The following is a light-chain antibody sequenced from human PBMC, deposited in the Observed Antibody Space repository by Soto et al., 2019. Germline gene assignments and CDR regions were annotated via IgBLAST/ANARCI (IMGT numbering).Light chain of an antibody. Sequence: IQMTQSPSSLSASVGDRVTIPCRASQSINNYLNWYQQKPGKAPRLLIYDASTLHSGVPSRFSGGGSGTDFTLTISSLQPEDFATYYCQQVNVYPSTFGGGTKVDIK. CDR3: QQVNVYPST. CDR2: DAS. CDR1: QSINNY. J-gene: IGKJ4*01. V-gene: IGKV1-39*01.